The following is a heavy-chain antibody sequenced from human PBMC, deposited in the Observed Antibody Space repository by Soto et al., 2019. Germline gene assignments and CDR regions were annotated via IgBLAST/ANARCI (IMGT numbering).Heavy chain of an antibody. D-gene: IGHD1-26*01. CDR3: AKDRFGIVGPVDY. J-gene: IGHJ4*02. V-gene: IGHV3-23*01. CDR1: GLIFSDYA. Sequence: PGGTLRLSCAASGLIFSDYAMSWVRQAPGKGLECVACISGSGGDTFYADSVKGRFTISRDNSKNTLSRHMNSLRVDDTAVYFCAKDRFGIVGPVDYWGQGTLVTVSS. CDR2: ISGSGGDT.